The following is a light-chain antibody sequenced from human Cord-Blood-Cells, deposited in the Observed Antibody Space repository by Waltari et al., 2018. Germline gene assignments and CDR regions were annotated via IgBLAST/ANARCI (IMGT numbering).Light chain of an antibody. Sequence: DIQMTQSPSSLSASVGDSVTITCRASQSISSYLNWYQQKPGKAPKLLIYAASSLRSGVPSRFSGSGSGTDFTLTISSLQPEDFATYYCQQSYSTPLTFGPGTKVDIK. CDR1: QSISSY. CDR2: AAS. J-gene: IGKJ3*01. V-gene: IGKV1-39*01. CDR3: QQSYSTPLT.